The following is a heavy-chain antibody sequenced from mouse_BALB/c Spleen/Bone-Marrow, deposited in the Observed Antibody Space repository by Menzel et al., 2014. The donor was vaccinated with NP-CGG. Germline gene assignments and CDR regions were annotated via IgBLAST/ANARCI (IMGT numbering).Heavy chain of an antibody. J-gene: IGHJ2*01. Sequence: VQLQESGAELMKPGASVKISCKATGYTFSNYWIEWVKQRPGHGLEWIGEILPGSGSSQYNEKFKGKATFTADTSSNTACMQLSSLTSEDSAVYYCARGIRNYFDYWGQGTTLTVSS. CDR2: ILPGSGSS. V-gene: IGHV1-9*01. CDR3: ARGIRNYFDY. D-gene: IGHD3-2*02. CDR1: GYTFSNYW.